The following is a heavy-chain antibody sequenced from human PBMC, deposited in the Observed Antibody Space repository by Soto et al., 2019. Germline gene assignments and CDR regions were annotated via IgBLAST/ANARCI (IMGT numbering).Heavy chain of an antibody. CDR3: ARSLDIVLMVYDAFDI. CDR2: IKQDGSEK. V-gene: IGHV3-7*05. CDR1: GFTFSSYW. D-gene: IGHD2-8*01. Sequence: GGSLRLSCAASGFTFSSYWMSWVRQAPGKGLEWVANIKQDGSEKYYVDSVKGRFTISRDNAKNSLYLQMNSLRAEDTAVYYCARSLDIVLMVYDAFDIRGQGTMVTVSS. J-gene: IGHJ3*02.